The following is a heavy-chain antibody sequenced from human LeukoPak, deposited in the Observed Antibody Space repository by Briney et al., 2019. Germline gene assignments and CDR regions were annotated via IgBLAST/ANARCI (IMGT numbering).Heavy chain of an antibody. J-gene: IGHJ4*02. CDR2: ISSSSSYI. CDR1: GFTFSSYS. Sequence: GGSLRLSCAASGFTFSSYSMNWVRQAPGKGLEWVSSISSSSSYIYYADSVKGRFTISRDNAKNSLYLQMNSLKAEDTAVYYCARVSIAAAGSPGYWGQGTPVTVSS. CDR3: ARVSIAAAGSPGY. D-gene: IGHD6-13*01. V-gene: IGHV3-21*01.